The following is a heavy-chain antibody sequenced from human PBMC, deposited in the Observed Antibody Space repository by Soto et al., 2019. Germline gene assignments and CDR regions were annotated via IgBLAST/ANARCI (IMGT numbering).Heavy chain of an antibody. CDR3: AIQIDAYSPFDY. J-gene: IGHJ4*02. Sequence: QVQLVQSGAEVKKPGSSVKVSCKASGGTFSSYTISWVRQAPGQGLEWMGRSIPILDMADYAHKFQGRVTITADKPPSTAYKDLSSLRAEDTAGYYCAIQIDAYSPFDYWRQGTLLTASS. V-gene: IGHV1-69*02. CDR1: GGTFSSYT. CDR2: SIPILDMA. D-gene: IGHD4-4*01.